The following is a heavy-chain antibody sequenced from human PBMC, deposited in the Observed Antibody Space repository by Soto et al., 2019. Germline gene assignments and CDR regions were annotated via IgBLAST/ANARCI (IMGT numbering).Heavy chain of an antibody. V-gene: IGHV4-39*01. CDR2: IYYSGST. D-gene: IGHD2-15*01. J-gene: IGHJ4*02. CDR1: GGSISSSGCY. CDR3: ARHGYCSGGSCHRRFDY. Sequence: SETLSVTCTVSGGSISSSGCYWGWIRQPPGKGLEWIGSIYYSGSTYYNPSLKSRVTISVDTSKNQFSLKLSSVTAADTAVYYCARHGYCSGGSCHRRFDYWGQGTLVTVSS.